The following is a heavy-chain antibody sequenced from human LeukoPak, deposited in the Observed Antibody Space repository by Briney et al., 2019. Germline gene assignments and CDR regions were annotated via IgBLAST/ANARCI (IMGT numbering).Heavy chain of an antibody. CDR1: GFTFSSYS. V-gene: IGHV3-21*01. J-gene: IGHJ6*03. Sequence: GGSLRLSCAASGFTFSSYSMNWVRQAPGKGLEWVSSISSSSSYIYYADSVKGRFTISRDNAKNSLYLQMNSLRAEDTAVYYCARGLSKGSRSSWYVTKYYYYYYMDVWGKGTTVTISS. CDR3: ARGLSKGSRSSWYVTKYYYYYYMDV. CDR2: ISSSSSYI. D-gene: IGHD6-13*01.